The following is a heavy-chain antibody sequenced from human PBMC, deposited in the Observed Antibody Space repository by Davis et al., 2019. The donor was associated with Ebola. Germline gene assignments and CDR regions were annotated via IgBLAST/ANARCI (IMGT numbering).Heavy chain of an antibody. CDR3: ARVRVPYDSSGYYSRTY. CDR1: GFTFSSYA. D-gene: IGHD3-22*01. CDR2: ISGSGGST. J-gene: IGHJ4*02. V-gene: IGHV3-23*01. Sequence: PGGSLRLSCAASGFTFSSYAMSWVRQAPGKGLEWVSAISGSGGSTYYADSVKGRFTISRDNAKNSLYLQMNSLRAEDTAVYYCARVRVPYDSSGYYSRTYWGQGTLVTVSS.